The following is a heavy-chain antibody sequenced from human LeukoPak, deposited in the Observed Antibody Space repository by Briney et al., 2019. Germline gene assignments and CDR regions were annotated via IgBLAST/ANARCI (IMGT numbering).Heavy chain of an antibody. CDR2: IYYSGST. J-gene: IGHJ4*02. Sequence: PSATLSLTCTVSGVSISSGGYYWSWIRQHPWKGLEWIGYIYYSGSTYYNPSLKSRLTISLDTSSNQFSLKLNSVTAADTAVYYCARGPVRDYSNYWGQGTLVTVSS. CDR1: GVSISSGGYY. CDR3: ARGPVRDYSNY. V-gene: IGHV4-31*03. D-gene: IGHD4-11*01.